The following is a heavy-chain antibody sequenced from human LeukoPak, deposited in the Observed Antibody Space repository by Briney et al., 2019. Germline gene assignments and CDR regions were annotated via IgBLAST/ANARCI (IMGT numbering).Heavy chain of an antibody. CDR1: GYTFTGYY. Sequence: EASVKVSCKASGYTFTGYYMHWVRQAPGQGLEWMVRINPNSGGTNYAQKFQGRVTMTRDTSISTAYMELSRLRSDDTAVYYCARMPAGSSTTNDYWGQGTLVTVSS. CDR3: ARMPAGSSTTNDY. V-gene: IGHV1-2*06. D-gene: IGHD2-2*01. J-gene: IGHJ4*02. CDR2: INPNSGGT.